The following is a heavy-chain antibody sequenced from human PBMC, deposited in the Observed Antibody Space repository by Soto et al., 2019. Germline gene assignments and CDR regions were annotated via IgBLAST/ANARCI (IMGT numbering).Heavy chain of an antibody. CDR2: IIPIFGTA. CDR3: ACRGYSYGYGYYYGMDV. CDR1: GGTFSSYA. Sequence: QVQLVQSGAEVKKPGSSVKVSCKASGGTFSSYAISWVRQAPGQGLEWMGGIIPIFGTANYAKKFQGRVTMTADESTITAYMELSSLRSEDTAVYYCACRGYSYGYGYYYGMDVWGQGTTVTVSS. D-gene: IGHD5-18*01. J-gene: IGHJ6*02. V-gene: IGHV1-69*12.